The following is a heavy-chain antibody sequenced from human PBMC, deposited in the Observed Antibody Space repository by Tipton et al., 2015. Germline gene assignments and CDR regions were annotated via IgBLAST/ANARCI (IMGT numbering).Heavy chain of an antibody. J-gene: IGHJ4*02. CDR3: AKTHGAYDWYLDH. CDR2: IYSSATT. CDR1: GDAISSHY. V-gene: IGHV4-59*11. Sequence: LRLSCNVSGDAISSHYWNWIRQSPGKGLEWIGYIYSSATTSYSSALRSRVTISVDTSKNQFSLNLRSVTAADTAVYFCAKTHGAYDWYLDHWGQGTLVTFSS. D-gene: IGHD5-12*01.